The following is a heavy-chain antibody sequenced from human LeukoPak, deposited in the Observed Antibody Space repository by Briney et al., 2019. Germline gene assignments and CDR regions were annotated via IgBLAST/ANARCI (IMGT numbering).Heavy chain of an antibody. Sequence: TAGSLRLSCAASGFTISNNYMNWVRQAPGKGLEWVSVIYSGGTTHYADSVKGRFTISRDNSKNTLSLQMNRLRAEDTAVYYCATESYSSYWAPLDYWGQGTPVTVSS. CDR2: IYSGGTT. CDR3: ATESYSSYWAPLDY. V-gene: IGHV3-53*01. J-gene: IGHJ4*02. CDR1: GFTISNNY. D-gene: IGHD5-12*01.